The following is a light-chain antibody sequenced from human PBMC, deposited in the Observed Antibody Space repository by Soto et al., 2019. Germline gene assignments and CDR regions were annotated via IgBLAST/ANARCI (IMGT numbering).Light chain of an antibody. V-gene: IGLV2-14*03. J-gene: IGLJ1*01. CDR3: NSFTTTNTYV. CDR1: SSDVGGFDH. CDR2: DVS. Sequence: QSVLTQPASVSGSPGQWSSISCTGASSDVGGFDHVSWYQQHPGKVPRLLIYDVSSRPSGVSDRFSGSKSGNTASLTISGLQAEDEADYYCNSFTTTNTYVFGTGTKVTVL.